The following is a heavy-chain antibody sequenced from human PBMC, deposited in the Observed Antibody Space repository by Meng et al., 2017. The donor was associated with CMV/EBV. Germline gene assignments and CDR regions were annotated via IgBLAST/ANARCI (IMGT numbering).Heavy chain of an antibody. V-gene: IGHV4-34*01. CDR2: INHSGST. D-gene: IGHD2-2*01. CDR1: GWSFSGYD. CDR3: ARGRKTYCSSTSCYRYGMDV. Sequence: SETLSLTCAVYGWSFSGYDWSWIRQPPGKGLEWIGEINHSGSTNYNPSLTSRGTISVDTSNNQFSLKLSSVAAADTAVYYCARGRKTYCSSTSCYRYGMDVWGQGTTVTVSS. J-gene: IGHJ6*02.